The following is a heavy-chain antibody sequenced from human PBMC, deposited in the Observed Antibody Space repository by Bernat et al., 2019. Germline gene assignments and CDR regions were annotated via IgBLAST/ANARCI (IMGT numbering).Heavy chain of an antibody. Sequence: EVQLVESGGGLVQPGGSLRLSCAASGSTFSDRYMDWVRQAPGKGLEWISRIRNKPNSYTTEYAASVKGRFTISRDDSKNSLYLQMNSLKTEDTAVYYCVRDAGYCSGGSCYNLFDSWGQGTLVTVSS. CDR3: VRDAGYCSGGSCYNLFDS. CDR2: IRNKPNSYTT. D-gene: IGHD2-15*01. V-gene: IGHV3-72*01. CDR1: GSTFSDRY. J-gene: IGHJ4*02.